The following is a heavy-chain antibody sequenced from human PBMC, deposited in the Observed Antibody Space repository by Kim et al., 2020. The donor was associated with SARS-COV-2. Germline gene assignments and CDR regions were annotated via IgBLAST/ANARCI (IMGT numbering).Heavy chain of an antibody. V-gene: IGHV3-7*03. D-gene: IGHD3-10*01. J-gene: IGHJ4*02. CDR3: ARHTVYYGSDY. CDR2: IKEEGGEE. Sequence: GGSLRLSCAASGFTFNTYWMAWVRQAPGKGLEWVANIKEEGGEEYYVDSVKGRFTISRDNAKNSVYLQMNSLGADDTAVYYCARHTVYYGSDYWGQGTLVTVSS. CDR1: GFTFNTYW.